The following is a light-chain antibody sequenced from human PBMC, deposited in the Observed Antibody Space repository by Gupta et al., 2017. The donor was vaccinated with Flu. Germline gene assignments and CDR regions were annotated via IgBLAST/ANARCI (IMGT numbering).Light chain of an antibody. Sequence: EIVLTQSPGTLSLSPGERATLSCRASQSVSSSYLAWYQQKPGQAPRLLIYGASSRATGIQDRFSGSGSGTDFTLTISRLEPEDFAVYYCQQYGSPTFTFGPGTKVDIK. CDR3: QQYGSPTFT. CDR1: QSVSSSY. CDR2: GAS. J-gene: IGKJ3*01. V-gene: IGKV3-20*01.